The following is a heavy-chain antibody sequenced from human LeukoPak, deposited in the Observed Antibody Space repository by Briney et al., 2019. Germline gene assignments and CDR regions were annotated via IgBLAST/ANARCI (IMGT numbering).Heavy chain of an antibody. CDR3: TTDRRLLWFADKSKDNWFDT. V-gene: IGHV3-15*01. J-gene: IGHJ5*02. CDR1: GFTFSNVW. D-gene: IGHD3-10*01. Sequence: GVSLRLSCAASGFTFSNVWLIWVLQAPGKGREGVLRAKSKTDDGTTDYAAPMKGTSTLPRDASTHTLCMQMNSLITEQTAMYYCTTDRRLLWFADKSKDNWFDTSGPGNLVTASS. CDR2: AKSKTDDGTT.